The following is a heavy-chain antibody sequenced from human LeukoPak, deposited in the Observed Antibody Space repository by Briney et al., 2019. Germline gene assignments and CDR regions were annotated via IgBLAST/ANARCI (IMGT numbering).Heavy chain of an antibody. Sequence: ASVKVSCKASGGTFSSYAISWVRQAPGQGLEWMGGIIPIFGTANYAQKFQGRVTITADKSTSTAYMELSSLRSEDTAVYYCARANFSYDSSGYSDAFDIWGQGTMVTVSS. D-gene: IGHD3-22*01. CDR2: IIPIFGTA. CDR1: GGTFSSYA. V-gene: IGHV1-69*06. CDR3: ARANFSYDSSGYSDAFDI. J-gene: IGHJ3*02.